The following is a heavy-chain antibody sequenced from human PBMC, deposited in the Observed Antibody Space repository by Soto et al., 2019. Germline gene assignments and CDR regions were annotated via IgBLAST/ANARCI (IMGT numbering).Heavy chain of an antibody. Sequence: LTCTVSGGSISSYYWSWIRQPPGKGLEWIGYIYYSGSTNYNPSLKSRVTISVDTSKNQFSLKLSSVTAADTAVYYCARHGYCTNGVCYRENWFDPWGQGTLVTVSS. CDR3: ARHGYCTNGVCYRENWFDP. V-gene: IGHV4-59*08. CDR1: GGSISSYY. CDR2: IYYSGST. J-gene: IGHJ5*02. D-gene: IGHD2-8*01.